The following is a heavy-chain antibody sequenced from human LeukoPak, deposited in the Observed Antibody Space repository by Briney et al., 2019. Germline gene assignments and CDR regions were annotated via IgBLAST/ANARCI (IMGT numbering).Heavy chain of an antibody. J-gene: IGHJ4*02. CDR3: ARVRWEYQLLRYAFDY. Sequence: ASVKVSCKASGYTFTSYYMHWVRQAPGQGLEWMGWINPNSGGTNYAQKFQGRVTMTRGTSISTAYMELSRLRSDDTAVYYCARVRWEYQLLRYAFDYWGQGTLVTVSS. CDR2: INPNSGGT. CDR1: GYTFTSYY. D-gene: IGHD2-2*01. V-gene: IGHV1-2*02.